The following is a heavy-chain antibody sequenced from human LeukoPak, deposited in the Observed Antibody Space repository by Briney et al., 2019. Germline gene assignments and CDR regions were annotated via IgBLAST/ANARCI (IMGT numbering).Heavy chain of an antibody. Sequence: QPGGSLRLSCAASGFTFSSYAMGWVRQAPGKGLEWVSGISGSGDNTYYADSVKGRFTISRDNSKNTLYVQVNSLGTEDTAAYYCTKGSYYDSSGSFYFDYWGQGTLVTVSS. CDR1: GFTFSSYA. J-gene: IGHJ4*02. CDR2: ISGSGDNT. CDR3: TKGSYYDSSGSFYFDY. D-gene: IGHD3-22*01. V-gene: IGHV3-23*01.